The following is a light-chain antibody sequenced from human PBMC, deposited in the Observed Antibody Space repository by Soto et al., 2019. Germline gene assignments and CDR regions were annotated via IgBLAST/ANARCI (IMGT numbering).Light chain of an antibody. CDR1: QNVLHSDGYTY. CDR2: LSY. V-gene: IGKV2-28*01. CDR3: MQALQTPPT. Sequence: DSVMGHCTLSLPVTPGHPASISWRSSQNVLHSDGYTYLEWCLQKPGQSPQVLVYLSYNRASGVPDRFSGSASGTDFTLKISRVEAEDVGVYSCMQALQTPPTFGQGTKVDI. J-gene: IGKJ1*01.